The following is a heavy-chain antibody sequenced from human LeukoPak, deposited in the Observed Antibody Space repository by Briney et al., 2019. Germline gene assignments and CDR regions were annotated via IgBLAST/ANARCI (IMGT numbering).Heavy chain of an antibody. Sequence: SETLSLTCTVSGGSISSYYWSWIRQPPGKGLEWIAYIYYSGSTNYNPSLKSRVTISVDTSKNQFSLKLSSVTAADTAVYYCARNMPFGYVGGSYRSLYYYYGMDVWGQGTTVTVSS. D-gene: IGHD3-16*02. CDR2: IYYSGST. CDR1: GGSISSYY. V-gene: IGHV4-59*01. CDR3: ARNMPFGYVGGSYRSLYYYYGMDV. J-gene: IGHJ6*02.